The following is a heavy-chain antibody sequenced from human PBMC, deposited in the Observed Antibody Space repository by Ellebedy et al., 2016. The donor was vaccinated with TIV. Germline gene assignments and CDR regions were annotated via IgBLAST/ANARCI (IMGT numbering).Heavy chain of an antibody. J-gene: IGHJ4*02. V-gene: IGHV4-34*01. CDR2: INPSGTA. CDR1: GGSFHGYF. Sequence: MPSETLSLTCAVKGGSFHGYFWSWIRQSPGKGLEWLGEINPSGTANYTPSLKSRFTMSVDTPEKQFSLRLSSVTAADTAVYYCARARGQYLYGSGSYLTNWGQGEVVTVSS. D-gene: IGHD3-10*01. CDR3: ARARGQYLYGSGSYLTN.